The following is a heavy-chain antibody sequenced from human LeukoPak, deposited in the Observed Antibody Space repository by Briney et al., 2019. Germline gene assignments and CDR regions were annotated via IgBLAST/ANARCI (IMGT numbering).Heavy chain of an antibody. V-gene: IGHV3-33*01. J-gene: IGHJ5*02. CDR3: ARGVTNYYGSGSYLTWFDP. CDR1: GFTFSSYG. D-gene: IGHD3-10*01. CDR2: IRYDGSNK. Sequence: GGSLRLSCAASGFTFSSYGMHWVRQAPGKGLEWVAVIRYDGSNKYYADSVKGRFTISRDNSKNTLYLQMNSLRAEDTAVYYCARGVTNYYGSGSYLTWFDPWGQGTLVTVSS.